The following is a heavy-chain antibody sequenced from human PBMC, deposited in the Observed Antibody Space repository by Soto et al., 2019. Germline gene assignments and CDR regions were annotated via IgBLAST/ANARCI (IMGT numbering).Heavy chain of an antibody. Sequence: EASVKVSCKASGYTFTSYDINWVRQATGQGLEWMGWMNPNSGNTGYAQKFQGRVTMTRNTSISTAYMELSSLRSEDTAVYYCARASCSSTSCYGGWNRFTPFDYYYYYYMDVWGKGTTVTVSS. CDR3: ARASCSSTSCYGGWNRFTPFDYYYYYYMDV. J-gene: IGHJ6*03. V-gene: IGHV1-8*01. CDR1: GYTFTSYD. CDR2: MNPNSGNT. D-gene: IGHD2-2*01.